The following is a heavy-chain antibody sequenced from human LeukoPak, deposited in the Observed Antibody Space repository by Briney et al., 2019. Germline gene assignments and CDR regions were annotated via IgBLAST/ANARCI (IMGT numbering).Heavy chain of an antibody. J-gene: IGHJ4*02. CDR3: ARDVGPGDAWGFDY. CDR2: IIPIFGTV. D-gene: IGHD3-10*01. CDR1: GGTFSSYA. V-gene: IGHV1-69*06. Sequence: ASVKVSCKASGGTFSSYAISWVRQAPGQGLEWMGGIIPIFGTVNYAQKFQGRVTITADKSTSTAYMELSSLRSEDMAVYYCARDVGPGDAWGFDYWGQGTLVTVSS.